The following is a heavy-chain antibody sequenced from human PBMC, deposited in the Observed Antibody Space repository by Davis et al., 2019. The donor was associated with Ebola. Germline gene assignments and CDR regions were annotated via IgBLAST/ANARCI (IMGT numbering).Heavy chain of an antibody. CDR3: ARHWYSSSFGYYYGMDV. CDR2: INHSGST. CDR1: GGSFSGYY. J-gene: IGHJ6*02. D-gene: IGHD6-6*01. V-gene: IGHV4-34*01. Sequence: GSLRLSCAVYGGSFSGYYWSWIRQPPGKGLEWIGEINHSGSTNYNPSLKSRVTISVDTSKNQFSLKLRSVPAADTAVYYCARHWYSSSFGYYYGMDVWGQGTTVTVSS.